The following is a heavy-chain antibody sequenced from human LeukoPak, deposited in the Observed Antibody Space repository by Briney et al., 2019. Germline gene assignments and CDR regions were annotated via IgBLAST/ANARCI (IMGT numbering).Heavy chain of an antibody. D-gene: IGHD3-22*01. J-gene: IGHJ4*02. V-gene: IGHV1-18*01. CDR3: AREYYYDSSGYYPFDY. CDR2: ISAYNGNT. Sequence: ASVKVSCKASGYTFTSYGISWVRQAPGQGLEWMGWISAYNGNTNYAQKLQGRVTMTTDKSTSTAYMELRSLRSDDTAVYYCAREYYYDSSGYYPFDYWGQGTLVTVSS. CDR1: GYTFTSYG.